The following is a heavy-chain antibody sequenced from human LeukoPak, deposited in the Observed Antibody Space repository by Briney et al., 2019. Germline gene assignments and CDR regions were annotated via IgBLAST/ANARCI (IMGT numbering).Heavy chain of an antibody. D-gene: IGHD2-21*02. CDR2: ISGSGGST. CDR1: GFTFSSYG. Sequence: PGGSLGLSCAASGFTFSSYGMSWVRQAPGKGLEWVSAISGSGGSTYYADSVKGRFTISRDNSKNTLYLQMNSLRAEDTAVYYCAKEGGAYCGGDCYYDYWGQGTLVTVSS. J-gene: IGHJ4*02. V-gene: IGHV3-23*01. CDR3: AKEGGAYCGGDCYYDY.